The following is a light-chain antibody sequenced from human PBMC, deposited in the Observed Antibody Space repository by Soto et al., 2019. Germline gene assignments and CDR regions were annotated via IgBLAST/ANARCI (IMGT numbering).Light chain of an antibody. Sequence: DIQLTQTPSTLSASVGDEVTITCRASQTISRWLAWYQQKPGRAPNLLIYSASTLHSGVPSRFSGTKSATDFTLTITSLQPEDFATYYCQQFYSAPITFGQGTRLEIK. J-gene: IGKJ5*01. V-gene: IGKV1-12*01. CDR1: QTISRW. CDR2: SAS. CDR3: QQFYSAPIT.